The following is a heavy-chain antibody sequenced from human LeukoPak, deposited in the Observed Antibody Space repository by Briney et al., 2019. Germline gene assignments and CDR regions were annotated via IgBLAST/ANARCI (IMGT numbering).Heavy chain of an antibody. CDR1: GYTFTGYY. V-gene: IGHV1-2*02. CDR2: INPNSGGT. Sequence: ASVKVSCKASGYTFTGYYMHWVRQAPGQGLEWMGWINPNSGGTNYAQKFQGRVTMTRDTSISTAYMELSRLRSDDTAVYYCARSRYGIWSFDYWGQGTLVTVSS. D-gene: IGHD2-8*01. J-gene: IGHJ4*02. CDR3: ARSRYGIWSFDY.